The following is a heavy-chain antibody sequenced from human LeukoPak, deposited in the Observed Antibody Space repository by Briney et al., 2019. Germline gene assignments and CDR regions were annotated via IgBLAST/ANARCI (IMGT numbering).Heavy chain of an antibody. J-gene: IGHJ4*02. CDR2: ISTGSSTI. V-gene: IGHV3-48*02. Sequence: GGSLRLSCAASGFTFSTYSMNWVRQAPGKGLEWVSFISTGSSTIYYADSVEGRFTISRDNAKNSLYLQMNSLRDEDTAVYYCARVAQIQLWLRSAFAYWGQGTLVTVSS. CDR1: GFTFSTYS. D-gene: IGHD5-18*01. CDR3: ARVAQIQLWLRSAFAY.